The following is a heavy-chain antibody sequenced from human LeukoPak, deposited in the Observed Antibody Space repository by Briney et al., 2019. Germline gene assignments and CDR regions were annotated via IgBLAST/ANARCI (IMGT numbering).Heavy chain of an antibody. CDR2: INPNSGGT. V-gene: IGHV1-2*02. CDR3: ARDVRKDYPLWYFDY. J-gene: IGHJ4*02. D-gene: IGHD3-10*01. Sequence: ASVKVSCKASGYTFTGYYMHWVRQAPGQGLGWMGWINPNSGGTNYAQKFQGRVTMTRDTSISTAYMELSRLRSDDTAVYYCARDVRKDYPLWYFDYWGQGTLVTVSS. CDR1: GYTFTGYY.